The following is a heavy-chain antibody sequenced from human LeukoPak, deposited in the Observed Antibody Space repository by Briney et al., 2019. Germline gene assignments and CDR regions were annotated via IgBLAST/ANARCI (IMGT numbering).Heavy chain of an antibody. CDR1: GGTFSGYA. D-gene: IGHD3-3*01. Sequence: ASVKVSCKASGGTFSGYAISWVRQAPGQGLEWIGGIIPIFGTANYAQKFQGRVTITTDESTSTAYMELSSLRSEDTAVYYCARVSGYLENWFDPWGQGTLVTVSS. CDR3: ARVSGYLENWFDP. J-gene: IGHJ5*02. V-gene: IGHV1-69*05. CDR2: IIPIFGTA.